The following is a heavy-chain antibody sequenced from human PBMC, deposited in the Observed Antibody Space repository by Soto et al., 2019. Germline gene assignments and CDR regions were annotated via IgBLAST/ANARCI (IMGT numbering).Heavy chain of an antibody. J-gene: IGHJ4*02. V-gene: IGHV3-30*18. CDR1: GFTFSSYG. D-gene: IGHD5-12*01. Sequence: QVQLVESGGGVVQPGRSLRLSCAASGFTFSSYGMHWVRQAPGKGLEWVAVISYDGSNKYYADSVKGRFTISRDNSKNTLYLQLSSLRAEDTAVYYFAKAPYSGYEIDYWGQGTLVTVSS. CDR3: AKAPYSGYEIDY. CDR2: ISYDGSNK.